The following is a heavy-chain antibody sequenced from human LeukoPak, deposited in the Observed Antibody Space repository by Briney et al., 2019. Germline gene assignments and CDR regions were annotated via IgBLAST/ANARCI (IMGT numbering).Heavy chain of an antibody. CDR1: GFTFSSYS. D-gene: IGHD1-26*01. V-gene: IGHV3-21*01. CDR3: ARDPGGKVGATVGI. CDR2: ISSSSSYI. Sequence: GGSLRLSCAASGFTFSSYSMNWVRQAPGKGLEWVSSISSSSSYIYYADSVKGRFTISRDHAKKSLYLQMNSLRAEDTAVYYCARDPGGKVGATVGIWGQGTLVTVSS. J-gene: IGHJ4*02.